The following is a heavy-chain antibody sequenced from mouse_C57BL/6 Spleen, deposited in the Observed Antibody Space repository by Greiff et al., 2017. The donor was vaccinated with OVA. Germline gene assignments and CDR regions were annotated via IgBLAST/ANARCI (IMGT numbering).Heavy chain of an antibody. CDR2: IDPETGGT. Sequence: QVQLQQSGAELVRPGASVTLSCKASGYTFTDYEMTWVKQTTVHGLEWIGAIDPETGGTAYNQKFKGKAILTADKSSSTAYMELRSLPSEDSAVYYCARYVSSYGYYAMDYWGQGTSVTVAS. J-gene: IGHJ4*01. V-gene: IGHV1-15*01. D-gene: IGHD1-1*01. CDR3: ARYVSSYGYYAMDY. CDR1: GYTFTDYE.